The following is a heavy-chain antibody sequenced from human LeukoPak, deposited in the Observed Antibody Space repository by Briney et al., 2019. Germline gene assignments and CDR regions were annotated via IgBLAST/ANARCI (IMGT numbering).Heavy chain of an antibody. CDR2: ISYDGSNK. Sequence: GGSLRLSCAASGFTFSSYAMHWVRQAPGKGLKWVAVISYDGSNKYYADSVKGRFTISRDNSKNTLYLQMNSLRAEDTAVYYCASLVGATTVAFDIWGQGTMVTVSS. CDR1: GFTFSSYA. D-gene: IGHD1-26*01. V-gene: IGHV3-30-3*01. CDR3: ASLVGATTVAFDI. J-gene: IGHJ3*02.